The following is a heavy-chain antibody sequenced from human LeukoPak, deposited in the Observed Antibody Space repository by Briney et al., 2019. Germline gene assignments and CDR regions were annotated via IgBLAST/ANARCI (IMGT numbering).Heavy chain of an antibody. J-gene: IGHJ4*02. Sequence: SETLSLTCTVSGGSINSYYWGWVRQPAGKGLECIGRIYPTGTTNYSPSFKSRLTMSLDTSKNQFSLKLRSVTAADTAVYYCGRQGYTASYYFVDYWSQGTLVTVSS. V-gene: IGHV4-4*07. CDR3: GRQGYTASYYFVDY. D-gene: IGHD3-10*01. CDR2: IYPTGTT. CDR1: GGSINSYY.